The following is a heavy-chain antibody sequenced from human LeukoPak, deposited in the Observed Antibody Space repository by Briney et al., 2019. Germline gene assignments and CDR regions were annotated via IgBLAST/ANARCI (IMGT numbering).Heavy chain of an antibody. CDR1: GFTFSNYG. Sequence: GGTLRLSCAASGFTFSNYGMNWVRLAPGKGLEWVSGITGRGETKYYADSVKGRFTISRDNFKNTLYLQINSLRAEDTAVYYCAQDRAWIQFLYWGQGTLVTVS. J-gene: IGHJ4*02. V-gene: IGHV3-23*01. CDR3: AQDRAWIQFLY. D-gene: IGHD5-18*01. CDR2: ITGRGETK.